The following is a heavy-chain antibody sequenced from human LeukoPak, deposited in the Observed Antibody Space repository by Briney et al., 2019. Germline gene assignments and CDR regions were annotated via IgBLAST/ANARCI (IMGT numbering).Heavy chain of an antibody. CDR2: IRGSGGST. CDR1: GFTFTNYG. CDR3: ARAGSYYLDY. D-gene: IGHD1-26*01. Sequence: GGSLRLSCATSGFTFTNYGMNWVRQAPGKGLGWVSAIRGSGGSTYYADSVKGRFTISRDNSKNTLYLQMNSLRAEDTAVYYCARAGSYYLDYWGQGTLVTVSS. V-gene: IGHV3-23*01. J-gene: IGHJ4*02.